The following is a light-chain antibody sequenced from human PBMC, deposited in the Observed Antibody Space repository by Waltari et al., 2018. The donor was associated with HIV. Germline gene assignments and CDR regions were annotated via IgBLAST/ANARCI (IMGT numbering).Light chain of an antibody. J-gene: IGKJ2*01. CDR3: QQYYNTPYT. CDR1: QSVLYSSSNKNS. V-gene: IGKV4-1*01. Sequence: DIVLTQSPDSLAVSLGERATINCKSSQSVLYSSSNKNSLAWYQQKPGQPPKLRIYWASTREPGVPDRFGGSGSGTDFTLTISSLQAEDVAVYYCQQYYNTPYTFGQGTKLEIK. CDR2: WAS.